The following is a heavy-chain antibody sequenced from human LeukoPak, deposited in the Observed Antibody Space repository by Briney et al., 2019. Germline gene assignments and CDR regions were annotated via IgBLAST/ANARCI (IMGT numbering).Heavy chain of an antibody. D-gene: IGHD1-7*01. CDR2: IYTSGST. J-gene: IGHJ6*03. CDR1: GGSISSYY. V-gene: IGHV4-4*09. CDR3: ARYVITGTTTDYMDV. Sequence: SETLSLTCTVSGGSISSYYWSWIRQPPGKGLEWIGYIYTSGSTNYNPSLKSRVTISVDTSKNQFSLKLSSVTAADTAVYYCARYVITGTTTDYMDVWGKGTTVTASS.